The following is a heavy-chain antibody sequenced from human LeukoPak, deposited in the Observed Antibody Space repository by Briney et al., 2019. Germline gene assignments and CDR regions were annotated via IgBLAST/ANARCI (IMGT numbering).Heavy chain of an antibody. Sequence: PGGSLRLSCAASGFTFSRYNMNWVRQAPGKGLEWISYISISSSTIYHADSVKGRCTISRDNAKSSLYLQMNSLRAEDTAVYYCAREGDYSGATCIDYWGQGALVTVSS. CDR3: AREGDYSGATCIDY. J-gene: IGHJ4*02. D-gene: IGHD6-19*01. CDR1: GFTFSRYN. CDR2: ISISSSTI. V-gene: IGHV3-48*01.